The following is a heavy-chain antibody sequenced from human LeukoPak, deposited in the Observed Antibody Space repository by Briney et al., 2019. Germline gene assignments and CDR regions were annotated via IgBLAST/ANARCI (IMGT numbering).Heavy chain of an antibody. J-gene: IGHJ4*02. CDR1: GFTVSSNY. V-gene: IGHV3-53*01. CDR2: ISGDST. D-gene: IGHD2-15*01. Sequence: PGGSLRLSCAASGFTVSSNYMSWVRQAPGKGLEWVSTISGDSTYYADSVKGRFTISRDSSKNTLYLQMNGLRAEDTAVYFCAKDALCSGGGCYSGFDYWGQGTLVTVSS. CDR3: AKDALCSGGGCYSGFDY.